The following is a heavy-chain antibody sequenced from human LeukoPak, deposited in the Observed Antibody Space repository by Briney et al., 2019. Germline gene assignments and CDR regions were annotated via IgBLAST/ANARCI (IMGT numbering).Heavy chain of an antibody. J-gene: IGHJ4*02. CDR1: GGSISSYY. V-gene: IGHV4-59*01. CDR3: ARAYSGSYYYFDY. CDR2: IYYSGST. Sequence: SETLSLTCTVSGGSISSYYWSWIRQPPGKGLEWIGYIYYSGSTNYNPSLKSRVTISVDTSKNQFSLKLSSVAAADTAVYYCARAYSGSYYYFDYWGQGTLVTVSS. D-gene: IGHD1-26*01.